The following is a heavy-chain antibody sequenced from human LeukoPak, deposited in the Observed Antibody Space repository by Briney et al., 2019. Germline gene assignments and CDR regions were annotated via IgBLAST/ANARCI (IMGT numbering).Heavy chain of an antibody. J-gene: IGHJ4*02. Sequence: GASVKVSCKASGYTFTSYDINWVRQATGQGLEWMGWMNPNSGNTGYAQKFQGRVTMTRNTSISIAYMELSSLRSEDTAVYYCAVYYYDSSGYYEASYYFDYWGQGTLVTVSS. CDR3: AVYYYDSSGYYEASYYFDY. CDR2: MNPNSGNT. CDR1: GYTFTSYD. D-gene: IGHD3-22*01. V-gene: IGHV1-8*01.